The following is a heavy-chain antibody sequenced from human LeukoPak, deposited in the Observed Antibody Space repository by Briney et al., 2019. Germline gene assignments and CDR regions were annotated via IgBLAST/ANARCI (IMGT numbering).Heavy chain of an antibody. V-gene: IGHV1-69*06. Sequence: GASVKVSCKASGGTFSSYAISWVRQAPGQGLEWMGGIIPIFGTANYAQKFQGRVTITADKSTSTAYMELSSLRSENTAVYYCARRYLSGGSGYFDYWGQGTLVTVSS. J-gene: IGHJ4*02. CDR2: IIPIFGTA. CDR3: ARRYLSGGSGYFDY. CDR1: GGTFSSYA. D-gene: IGHD3-10*01.